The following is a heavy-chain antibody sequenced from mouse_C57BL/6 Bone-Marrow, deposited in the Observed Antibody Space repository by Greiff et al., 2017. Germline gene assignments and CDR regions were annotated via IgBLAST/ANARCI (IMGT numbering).Heavy chain of an antibody. J-gene: IGHJ3*01. D-gene: IGHD3-2*02. CDR3: ARHVLDSSGYRFAY. CDR1: GFTFSSYG. CDR2: ISSGGSYT. Sequence: DVKLVESGGDLVKPGGSLKLSCAASGFTFSSYGMSWVRQTPDKRLEWVATISSGGSYTYYPDSVKGRFTISRDNAKNTLYLQMSSLKSEDTAMYYCARHVLDSSGYRFAYWGQGTLVTVSA. V-gene: IGHV5-6*02.